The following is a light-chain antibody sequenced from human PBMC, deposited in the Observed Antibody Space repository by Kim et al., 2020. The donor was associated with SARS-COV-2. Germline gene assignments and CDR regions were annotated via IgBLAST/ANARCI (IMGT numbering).Light chain of an antibody. Sequence: QPVLTQSPSASAPLGASVKLTCTLSSGHSSYAIAWHQQQPEKGPRYLMKLNSDGSHSKGDGIPDRFSGSSSGAERYLTISSLQSEDEADYYCQTWGTGIGFGGGTQLTVL. J-gene: IGLJ3*02. CDR1: SGHSSYA. CDR3: QTWGTGIG. CDR2: LNSDGSH. V-gene: IGLV4-69*01.